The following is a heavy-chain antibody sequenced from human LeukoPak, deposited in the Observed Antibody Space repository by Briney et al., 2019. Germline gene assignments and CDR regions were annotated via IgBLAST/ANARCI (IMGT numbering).Heavy chain of an antibody. J-gene: IGHJ4*02. Sequence: PSETLSLTCAVYGGSFSGYYWSWIRQPPGKGLEWIGEINHSGSTNYNPSLKSRVTISVDTSKNQFSLKLSSVTAADTAMYYRARTYYDFWSGYLYYFDYWGQGTLVTVSS. CDR1: GGSFSGYY. V-gene: IGHV4-34*01. D-gene: IGHD3-3*01. CDR3: ARTYYDFWSGYLYYFDY. CDR2: INHSGST.